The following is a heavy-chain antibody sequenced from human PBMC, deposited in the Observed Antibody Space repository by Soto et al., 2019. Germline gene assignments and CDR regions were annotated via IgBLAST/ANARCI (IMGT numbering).Heavy chain of an antibody. CDR3: AKKVSPRSGSQYFDN. J-gene: IGHJ4*02. V-gene: IGHV3-23*01. D-gene: IGHD3-10*01. CDR2: FRAGGDDGTT. Sequence: SCISKTPGKGLEWVSGFRAGGDDGTTYYADSVKGRFTISRDNSKNTLFLQMNSLRAEDTAIYYCAKKVSPRSGSQYFDNSAQATL.